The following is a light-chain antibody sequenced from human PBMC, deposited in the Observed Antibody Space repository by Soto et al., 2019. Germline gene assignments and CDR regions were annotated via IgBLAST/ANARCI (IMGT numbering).Light chain of an antibody. CDR2: GAS. J-gene: IGKJ2*01. V-gene: IGKV3-20*01. CDR1: QSISSSY. CDR3: QQYGSSLYT. Sequence: EVVLTQSPGTLSLSPGERATLSCRASQSISSSYLAWYQQKPGQAPRLLIYGASSRATGIPDRFSGSGSGTDFTLIIRRLEPEDSAVYYCQQYGSSLYTVGQGTKVDIK.